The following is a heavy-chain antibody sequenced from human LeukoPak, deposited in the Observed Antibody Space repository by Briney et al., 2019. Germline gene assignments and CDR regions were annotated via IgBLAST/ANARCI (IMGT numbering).Heavy chain of an antibody. Sequence: GMHWVXQAXXXXLXWVAXIWYDGSNKYYADSVKGRFTISRDNSKNTLYLQMNSLRAEDTAVYYCARSMHDFQGGNWFDPWGQGTLVTVSS. V-gene: IGHV3-33*01. D-gene: IGHD3-3*01. CDR2: IWYDGSNK. CDR3: ARSMHDFQGGNWFDP. CDR1: G. J-gene: IGHJ5*02.